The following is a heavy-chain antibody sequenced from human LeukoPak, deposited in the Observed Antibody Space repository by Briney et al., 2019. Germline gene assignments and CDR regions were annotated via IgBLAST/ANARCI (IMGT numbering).Heavy chain of an antibody. V-gene: IGHV4-34*01. CDR2: INHSGST. CDR3: ARGTTYYDFWSGQSPISDYYYMDV. CDR1: GGSFSGYY. J-gene: IGHJ6*03. Sequence: PSETLSLTCAVYGGSFSGYYWSWIRQPPGKGLEWIGEINHSGSTNYNPSLKSRVTISVDTSKNQFSLKLSSVTAADTAVYYCARGTTYYDFWSGQSPISDYYYMDVWGKGTTVTVSS. D-gene: IGHD3-3*01.